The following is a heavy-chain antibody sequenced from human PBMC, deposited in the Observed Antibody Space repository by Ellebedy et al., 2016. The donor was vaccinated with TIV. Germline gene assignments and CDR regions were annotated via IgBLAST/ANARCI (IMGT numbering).Heavy chain of an antibody. CDR3: ARDGMGIVVVPAAIPEEDNWFDP. J-gene: IGHJ5*02. CDR2: ISSSSSTI. D-gene: IGHD2-2*03. CDR1: GFTFSSYS. V-gene: IGHV3-48*01. Sequence: GGSLRLXXAASGFTFSSYSMNWVRQAPGKGLEWVSYISSSSSTIYYADSVKGRFTISRDNAKNSLYLQMNSLRAEDTAVYYCARDGMGIVVVPAAIPEEDNWFDPWGQGTLVTVSS.